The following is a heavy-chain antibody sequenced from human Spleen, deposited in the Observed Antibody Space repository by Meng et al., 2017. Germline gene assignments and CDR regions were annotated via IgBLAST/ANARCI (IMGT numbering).Heavy chain of an antibody. CDR1: GGSISSGIYY. CDR3: AGPTDGAFDI. CDR2: IYTSGST. V-gene: IGHV4-61*02. Sequence: SETLSLTCTVSGGSISSGIYYWNWIRQPAGKGLEWIGRIYTSGSTNYNPSLKSRVTISVDTSKNQFSLKLSSVTAADTAVYYCAGPTDGAFDIWGQGTRVTVSS. D-gene: IGHD2-21*02. J-gene: IGHJ3*02.